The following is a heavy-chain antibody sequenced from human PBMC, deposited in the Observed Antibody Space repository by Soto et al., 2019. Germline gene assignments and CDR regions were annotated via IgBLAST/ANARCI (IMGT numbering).Heavy chain of an antibody. V-gene: IGHV3-23*01. D-gene: IGHD1-7*01. CDR2: ISYSGDKT. J-gene: IGHJ3*01. CDR1: GFTFNTYV. Sequence: EVQLLESGGGLVQPGGSLRLSCAASGFTFNTYVMNWVRQAPGKGLEWVSTISYSGDKTHYADSAMGRFTISRDNSRDTLFLQMNSLRADDAAVYYCARRARTATTNWGAFDVWGQGTMVTVSS. CDR3: ARRARTATTNWGAFDV.